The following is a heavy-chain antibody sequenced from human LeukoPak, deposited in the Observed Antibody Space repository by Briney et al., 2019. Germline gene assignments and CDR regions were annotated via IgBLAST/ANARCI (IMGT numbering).Heavy chain of an antibody. V-gene: IGHV1-2*02. CDR1: GYTFTGYY. D-gene: IGHD3-10*01. CDR2: INPNSGGT. CDR3: ARDFWFGETPYYMDV. J-gene: IGHJ6*03. Sequence: ASVKVSCKASGYTFTGYYMHWVRQAPGQGLEWMGWINPNSGGTNYAQKFQGRVTMTRDTSISTAYMELTRLRSDDTAVYYCARDFWFGETPYYMDVWGKGTTVTVSS.